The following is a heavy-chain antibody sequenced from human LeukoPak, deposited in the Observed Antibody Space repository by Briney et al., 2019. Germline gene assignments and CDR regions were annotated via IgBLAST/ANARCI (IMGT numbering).Heavy chain of an antibody. CDR1: GFTFSSYA. J-gene: IGHJ4*02. Sequence: GGSLRLSCAASGFTFSSYAMSWVRQAPGKGLEWVSAISGSGGSTYYADSVKGRFTISRDNSKNTLYLQMNSLRAEDTAIYYCAKATYYYDSSGYISDYWGRGTLVTVSS. CDR2: ISGSGGST. V-gene: IGHV3-23*01. D-gene: IGHD3-22*01. CDR3: AKATYYYDSSGYISDY.